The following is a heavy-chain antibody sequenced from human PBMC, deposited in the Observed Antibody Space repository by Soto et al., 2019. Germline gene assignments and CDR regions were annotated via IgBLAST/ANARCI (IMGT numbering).Heavy chain of an antibody. CDR3: AKDIAARRLDRYYYYYYMDV. V-gene: IGHV3-9*01. J-gene: IGHJ6*03. D-gene: IGHD6-6*01. Sequence: GGSLRLSCAASGFTFDDYAMHWVRQAPGKGLEWVSGISWNSGSIGYADSVKGRFTISRDNAKNSLYLQMNSLRAEDTALYYCAKDIAARRLDRYYYYYYMDVWGKGTTVTVSS. CDR1: GFTFDDYA. CDR2: ISWNSGSI.